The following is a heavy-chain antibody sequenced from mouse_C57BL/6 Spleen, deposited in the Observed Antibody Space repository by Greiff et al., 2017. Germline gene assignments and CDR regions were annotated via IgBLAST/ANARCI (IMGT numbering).Heavy chain of an antibody. J-gene: IGHJ4*01. Sequence: QVQLQQPGAELVKPGASVKLSCKASGYTFTSYWMQWVKQRPGQGLEWIGEIDPSDSYTNYNQKFKGKATLTVDTSSSTAYMQLSSLTSEDSAVYYCARKGGIITRGAMDYWGQGTSVTVSS. CDR2: IDPSDSYT. CDR1: GYTFTSYW. D-gene: IGHD1-1*01. V-gene: IGHV1-50*01. CDR3: ARKGGIITRGAMDY.